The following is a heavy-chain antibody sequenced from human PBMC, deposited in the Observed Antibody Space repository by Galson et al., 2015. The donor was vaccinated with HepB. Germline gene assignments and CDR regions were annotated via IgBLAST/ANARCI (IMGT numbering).Heavy chain of an antibody. CDR1: GSTFDDYA. CDR3: AKDTTLVVVPTGYFDL. D-gene: IGHD2-2*01. Sequence: SLRLSCAASGSTFDDYAMHWVRQVPGKGLEWVSGISFNSGSIDYADSVEGRFTISRDNAKNSLYLQMNSLRPEDTALYHCAKDTTLVVVPTGYFDLWGRGTLATVST. CDR2: ISFNSGSI. J-gene: IGHJ2*01. V-gene: IGHV3-9*01.